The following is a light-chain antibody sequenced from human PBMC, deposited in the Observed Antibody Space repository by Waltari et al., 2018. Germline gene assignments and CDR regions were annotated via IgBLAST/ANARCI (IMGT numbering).Light chain of an antibody. CDR1: NIETKS. CDR3: QVWDDFIDSGV. Sequence: YVVTQPPSVSVTPGQTATVTWGGENIETKSVNWYQQKPGQAPFLVMFYDNDRPAGIPERFSGSNSWNTATLTINWVEAGDEADYHCQVWDDFIDSGVFGGGTRLSVL. V-gene: IGLV3-21*04. J-gene: IGLJ3*02. CDR2: YDN.